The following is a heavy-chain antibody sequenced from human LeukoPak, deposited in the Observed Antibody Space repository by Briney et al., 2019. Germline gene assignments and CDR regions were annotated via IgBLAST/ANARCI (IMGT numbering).Heavy chain of an antibody. V-gene: IGHV1-2*02. D-gene: IGHD3-22*01. CDR1: GYSFTGYF. Sequence: GSVKVSCKASGYSFTGYFIHWVRQAPGQELEWMGCIDPNSGDTKYAQKFQGRVSMPRDTSTRTAYMELSRLRSDDTAVYFCARSGSTGYSLDYWGQGTLVTVPS. CDR3: ARSGSTGYSLDY. CDR2: IDPNSGDT. J-gene: IGHJ4*02.